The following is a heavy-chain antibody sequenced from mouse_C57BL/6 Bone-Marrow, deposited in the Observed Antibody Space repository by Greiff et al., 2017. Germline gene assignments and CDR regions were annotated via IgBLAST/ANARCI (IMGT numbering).Heavy chain of an antibody. D-gene: IGHD1-2*01. Sequence: EVKLVESGGGLVKPGGSLKLSCAASGFTFSDYGMHWVRQAPEKGLEWVAYISSGSSTIYYADTVKGRFTISRDNAKNTLFLQMTRLRSEDTAMYYCARMTTAPCWYCDVWGTGTTVTVAS. CDR2: ISSGSSTI. V-gene: IGHV5-17*01. J-gene: IGHJ1*03. CDR3: ARMTTAPCWYCDV. CDR1: GFTFSDYG.